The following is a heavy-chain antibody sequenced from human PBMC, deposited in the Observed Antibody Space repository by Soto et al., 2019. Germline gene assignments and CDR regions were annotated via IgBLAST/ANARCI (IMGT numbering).Heavy chain of an antibody. CDR1: GFSLGSSG. D-gene: IGHD3-10*01. CDR3: SRDSRYGSGSSVNHYLNX. CDR2: IKKDASEK. Sequence: PGGSLRLSFTASGFSLGSSGMSWVRHAPGKGLEWLYTIKKDASEKKYVDSVRGRFTVSRDNAKNSLYLQMDSLRVEDTAVYYCSRDSRYGSGSSVNHYLNXLGHRPLVTVSX. V-gene: IGHV3-7*01. J-gene: IGHJ4*01.